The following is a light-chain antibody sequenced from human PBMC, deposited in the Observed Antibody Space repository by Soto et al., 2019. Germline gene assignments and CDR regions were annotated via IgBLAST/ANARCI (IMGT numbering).Light chain of an antibody. CDR3: QQYGSTPLT. J-gene: IGKJ5*01. Sequence: EIVLTQSPGTLSLSPGERATLSCRASQSVRSSYLAWYKQKPGQAPRLLIYGASSRATGIPDRFSGSGSGTDFTLTISRLEPEDFAVYYCQQYGSTPLTFGQGTRLEIK. CDR2: GAS. V-gene: IGKV3-20*01. CDR1: QSVRSSY.